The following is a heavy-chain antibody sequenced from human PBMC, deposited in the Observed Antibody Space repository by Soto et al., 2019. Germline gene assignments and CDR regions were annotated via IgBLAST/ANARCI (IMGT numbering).Heavy chain of an antibody. D-gene: IGHD4-4*01. J-gene: IGHJ6*02. V-gene: IGHV1-18*01. Sequence: QVQLVQSGAEVKKPGASVKVSCKASGYTFTSYGISWVRQAPGQGLEWMGWISAYNGNTNYAQKLQGRVTMTTDTSTSTAYMELRSLRSDDTAVYYCASVNADYYYYYGMDVWGQGTTVTVSS. CDR1: GYTFTSYG. CDR3: ASVNADYYYYYGMDV. CDR2: ISAYNGNT.